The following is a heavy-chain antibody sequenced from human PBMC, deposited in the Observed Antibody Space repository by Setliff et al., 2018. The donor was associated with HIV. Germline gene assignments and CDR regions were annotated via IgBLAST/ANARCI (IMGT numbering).Heavy chain of an antibody. Sequence: KPSETLSLTCTVSGGSISTSNWWGWIRQTPGKGLEWIGYIYYSGSTNYNPSLKSRVTMSLDTSKNQFSLKLNSVTAADTAVYYCEVAGQWGQGTLVTVSS. CDR3: EVAGQ. D-gene: IGHD6-19*01. CDR2: IYYSGST. CDR1: GGSISTSNW. V-gene: IGHV4-28*01. J-gene: IGHJ4*02.